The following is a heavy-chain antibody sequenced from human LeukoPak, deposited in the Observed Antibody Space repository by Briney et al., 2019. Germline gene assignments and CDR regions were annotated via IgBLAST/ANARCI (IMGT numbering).Heavy chain of an antibody. D-gene: IGHD6-13*01. CDR3: VKDKGVEAAAGTWGGFDY. V-gene: IGHV3-9*01. Sequence: GRSLRLSCAASGFTFADYAMHWVRQAPGKGLEWVSGISWNSGSIGNADSVKGRFTISRDNAKTSLYLQMNSLRAEDTALYYCVKDKGVEAAAGTWGGFDYWGQGTPVTVSS. J-gene: IGHJ4*02. CDR2: ISWNSGSI. CDR1: GFTFADYA.